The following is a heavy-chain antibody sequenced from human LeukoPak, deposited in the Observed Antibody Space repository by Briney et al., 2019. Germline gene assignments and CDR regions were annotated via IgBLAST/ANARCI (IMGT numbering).Heavy chain of an antibody. CDR3: ARARSGKWGFDY. V-gene: IGHV4-34*01. J-gene: IGHJ4*02. CDR2: ISHSGSI. CDR1: GGSFSGYY. Sequence: PSETLSLTCTVYGGSFSGYYWSWIRQPPGRGLEWIGEISHSGSINYNPSLKSRVTISVDTSKNQFSLKLSSVTAADTAVYYCARARSGKWGFDYWGQGTLVTVSS. D-gene: IGHD1-26*01.